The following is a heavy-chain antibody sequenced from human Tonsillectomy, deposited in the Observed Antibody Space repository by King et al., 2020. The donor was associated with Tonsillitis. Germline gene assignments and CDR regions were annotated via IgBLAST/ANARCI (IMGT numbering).Heavy chain of an antibody. CDR1: GYSFTTYG. CDR2: IRAYKGNT. J-gene: IGHJ4*02. V-gene: IGHV1-18*04. Sequence: QLVQSGSEVKKPGASVKVSCKASGYSFTTYGIIWVRQAPGQGLEWMGWIRAYKGNTNYAQKFQGRVTMTTDTSTSTAYMELRSLRSDDTAVYYCAREMAGYCSGGTCNPSSDYWGQGTLVTVYS. D-gene: IGHD2-15*01. CDR3: AREMAGYCSGGTCNPSSDY.